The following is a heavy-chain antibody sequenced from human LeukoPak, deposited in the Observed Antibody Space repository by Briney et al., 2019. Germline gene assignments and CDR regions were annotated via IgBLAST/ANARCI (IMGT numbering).Heavy chain of an antibody. D-gene: IGHD3-22*01. CDR3: ARNYDSSGYTFDY. CDR2: INPSGGST. Sequence: ASVKVSCKASGYTFTSNYIHWVRQAPGQGLEWMVIINPSGGSTNYAQKFQGRVTMTSDTSTSTVYMELSSLRSEDTAVYYCARNYDSSGYTFDYWGQGTLVTVSS. CDR1: GYTFTSNY. V-gene: IGHV1-46*01. J-gene: IGHJ4*02.